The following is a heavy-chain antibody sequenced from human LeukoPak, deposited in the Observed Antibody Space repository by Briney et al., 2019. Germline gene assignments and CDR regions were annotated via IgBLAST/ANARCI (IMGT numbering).Heavy chain of an antibody. Sequence: GGSLRLSCAASGFTFSSPAMSWVRQAPGKGLEWVSAISNNGGYTYYADSVQGRFTISRDNSKSTLCLQMNSLRAEDTAVYYCAKQLGYCSDGSCYFPYWGQGTMVTVSS. D-gene: IGHD2-15*01. J-gene: IGHJ4*02. CDR2: ISNNGGYT. V-gene: IGHV3-23*01. CDR1: GFTFSSPA. CDR3: AKQLGYCSDGSCYFPY.